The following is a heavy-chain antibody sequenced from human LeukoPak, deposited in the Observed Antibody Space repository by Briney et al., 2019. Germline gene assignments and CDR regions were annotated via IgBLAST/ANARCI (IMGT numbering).Heavy chain of an antibody. CDR1: GFTFSRHA. CDR2: ISSSSSTI. Sequence: GGSLRLSCAASGFTFSRHAMHWVRQAPGKGLEWVSYISSSSSTIYYADSVKGRFTISRDNAKNSLYLQMNSLRAEDTAVYYCARDTPYDSSGYYYRYYFDYWGQGTLVTVSS. V-gene: IGHV3-48*01. D-gene: IGHD3-22*01. J-gene: IGHJ4*02. CDR3: ARDTPYDSSGYYYRYYFDY.